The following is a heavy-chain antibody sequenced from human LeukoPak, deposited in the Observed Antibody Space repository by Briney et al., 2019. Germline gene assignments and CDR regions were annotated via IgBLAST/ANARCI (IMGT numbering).Heavy chain of an antibody. CDR2: ISWNSGSI. CDR3: AKDGIPNYDFYGMDV. CDR1: GFTFDDYA. V-gene: IGHV3-9*01. D-gene: IGHD3-3*01. J-gene: IGHJ6*02. Sequence: GGSLRLSCAASGFTFDDYAMHWVRQAPGKGLEWVSGISWNSGSIGYADSVKGRFTISRDNAKNSLYLQMNSLRAEDTALYYCAKDGIPNYDFYGMDVWDQGTTVTVSS.